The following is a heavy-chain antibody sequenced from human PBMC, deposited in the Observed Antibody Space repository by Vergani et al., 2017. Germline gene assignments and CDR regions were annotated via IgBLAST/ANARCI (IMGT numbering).Heavy chain of an antibody. D-gene: IGHD2-2*01. CDR3: ARDSPLVXPAAIFYYYYGMDV. CDR1: GFTFSSYE. J-gene: IGHJ6*02. CDR2: ISSSGSTI. V-gene: IGHV3-48*03. Sequence: EVQLVESGGGLVQPGGSLRLFCAASGFTFSSYEMNWVRQAPGKGLEWVSYISSSGSTIYYADSVKGRFTISRDNAKNSLYLQMNSLRAEDTAVYYCARDSPLVXPAAIFYYYYGMDVWGQGTTVTVSS.